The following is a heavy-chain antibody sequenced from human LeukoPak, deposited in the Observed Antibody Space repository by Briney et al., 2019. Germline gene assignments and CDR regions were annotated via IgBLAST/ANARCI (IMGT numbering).Heavy chain of an antibody. J-gene: IGHJ4*02. V-gene: IGHV3-74*01. CDR1: GFTFSSYW. Sequence: GGSLRLSCAASGFTFSSYWMHWVRQAPGKGLVWVSRINSDGSSTSYADSVKGRFTISRDNAKNTLYLQMNSLRVEDAGFYYCGRWGVNAGLDYWGQGSLVTVSS. CDR2: INSDGSST. D-gene: IGHD3-10*01. CDR3: GRWGVNAGLDY.